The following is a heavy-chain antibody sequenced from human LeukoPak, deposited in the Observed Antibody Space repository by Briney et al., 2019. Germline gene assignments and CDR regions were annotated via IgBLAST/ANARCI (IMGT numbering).Heavy chain of an antibody. Sequence: PSQTLSLTCTVSGGSISSGGYYWSWIRQPPGTGLEWIGYIYHSGSTYYNPSLKSRVTISVDRSKNQFSLKLSSVTAADTAVYYCARSSIVGATPTFDYWGQGTLVTVSS. CDR3: ARSSIVGATPTFDY. D-gene: IGHD1-26*01. V-gene: IGHV4-30-2*01. J-gene: IGHJ4*02. CDR2: IYHSGST. CDR1: GGSISSGGYY.